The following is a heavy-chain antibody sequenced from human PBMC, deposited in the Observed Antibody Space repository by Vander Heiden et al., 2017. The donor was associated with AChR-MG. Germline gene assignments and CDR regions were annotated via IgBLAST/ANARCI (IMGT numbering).Heavy chain of an antibody. J-gene: IGHJ6*03. CDR2: IYYSGST. CDR1: GGSISSGDYY. V-gene: IGHV4-30-4*01. D-gene: IGHD3-22*01. Sequence: QVQLQESGPGLVKPSQTLSLTCTVSGGSISSGDYYWSWIRQPPGKGLEWIGYIYYSGSTYYNPSLKSRVTISVDTSKNQFSLKLSSVTAADTAVYYCARGYYDSSGYTYYYYYYMDVWGKGTTVTVSS. CDR3: ARGYYDSSGYTYYYYYYMDV.